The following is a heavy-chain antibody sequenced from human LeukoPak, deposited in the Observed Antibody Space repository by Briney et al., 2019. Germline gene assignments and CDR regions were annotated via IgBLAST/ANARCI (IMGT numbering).Heavy chain of an antibody. J-gene: IGHJ4*02. CDR1: GDSVSSNTAT. CDR3: ARGIYSIGFDY. D-gene: IGHD5-12*01. Sequence: SRTLSLTCAIPGDSVSSNTATWSWIRLSPSRGLEWLGRTYYRSKWSNEYAVTVKSRTTINSDTSKNQFSLQLNSVTPEDTAVYYCARGIYSIGFDYWGQGTLVTVSS. V-gene: IGHV6-1*01. CDR2: TYYRSKWSN.